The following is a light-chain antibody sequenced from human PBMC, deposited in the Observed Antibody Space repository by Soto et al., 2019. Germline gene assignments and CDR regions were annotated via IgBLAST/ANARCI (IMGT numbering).Light chain of an antibody. CDR2: EVS. Sequence: QAVVTQPPSASASPGQSVTISCTGTSSDIGGYNYVSWYQQHPGKAPKLMIYEVSRRPSGVPDRFSGSTSGNTASLTVSGLQAEDEADYYCSSYAGSNSYVVFGGGTKLTVL. V-gene: IGLV2-8*01. CDR3: SSYAGSNSYVV. J-gene: IGLJ2*01. CDR1: SSDIGGYNY.